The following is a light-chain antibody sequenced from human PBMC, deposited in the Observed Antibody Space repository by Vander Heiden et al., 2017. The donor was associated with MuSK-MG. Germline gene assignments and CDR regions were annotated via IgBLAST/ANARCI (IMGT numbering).Light chain of an antibody. CDR2: YKSDSDK. CDR3: AVWNSTTWV. CDR1: SDINVGTYR. Sequence: QPVLTQPTSLSASPGASARFTCTLRSDINVGTYRIYWYQQKPGSLPRYPLNYKSDSDKQQGSGVPSRFSGSKDASTTAVLSPLAGLQAEDEAYYYSAVWNSTTWVFGGGTKLTVL. V-gene: IGLV5-39*01. J-gene: IGLJ3*02.